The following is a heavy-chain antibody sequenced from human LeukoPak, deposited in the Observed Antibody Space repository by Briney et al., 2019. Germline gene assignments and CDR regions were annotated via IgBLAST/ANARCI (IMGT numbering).Heavy chain of an antibody. D-gene: IGHD1-26*01. CDR1: GLTVCSNH. CDR3: ARDHAPAGCGFDY. Sequence: PGGSLRLSCADSGLTVCSNHIACVRQAPGKRLEWVSVIYTGGITYYADSVQGRFTISRDNSKNTLYLQMNSLRVEDTALYYCARDHAPAGCGFDYWGQGTQVTVSS. V-gene: IGHV3-53*01. J-gene: IGHJ4*02. CDR2: IYTGGIT.